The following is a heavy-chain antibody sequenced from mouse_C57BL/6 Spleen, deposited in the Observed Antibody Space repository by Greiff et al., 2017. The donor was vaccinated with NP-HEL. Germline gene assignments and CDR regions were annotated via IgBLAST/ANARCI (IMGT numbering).Heavy chain of an antibody. D-gene: IGHD1-1*01. CDR2: IHPNSGST. V-gene: IGHV1-64*01. Sequence: QVQLQQPGAELVKPGASVKLSCKASGYTFTSYWMHWVKQRPGQGLEWIGMIHPNSGSTNYNEKFKSKATLTVDKSSSTAYMQLSSLTSEDSAVDYCACTLYGTSIYCYMDVWGTGTTVTVSS. CDR3: ACTLYGTSIYCYMDV. J-gene: IGHJ1*03. CDR1: GYTFTSYW.